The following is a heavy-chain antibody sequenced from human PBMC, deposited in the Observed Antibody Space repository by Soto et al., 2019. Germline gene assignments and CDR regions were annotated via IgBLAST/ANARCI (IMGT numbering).Heavy chain of an antibody. Sequence: SETLSLTCAVSGGSISSGGYSWSWIRQPPGKGLEWIGYIYYSGSTNYNPSLESRVTISVDTSKNQFSLKLSSVTAADTAVYYCARLAVAGSEIDYWGQGTLVTVSS. J-gene: IGHJ4*02. D-gene: IGHD6-19*01. CDR3: ARLAVAGSEIDY. CDR1: GGSISSGGYS. V-gene: IGHV4-61*08. CDR2: IYYSGST.